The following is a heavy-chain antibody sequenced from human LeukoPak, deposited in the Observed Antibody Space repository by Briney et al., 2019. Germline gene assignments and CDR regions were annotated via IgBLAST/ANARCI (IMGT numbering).Heavy chain of an antibody. CDR3: ARMVRGVIDAFEI. CDR2: IYYSGTT. CDR1: GCFISSYY. Sequence: SETLSLTCTGSGCFISSYYWSWIRQPPGKGREWIAYIYYSGTTKYNASLKSRVTISEDTPKNQFSLKLNSVTAAETAVYYCARMVRGVIDAFEIWGQGTLVTVSS. J-gene: IGHJ3*02. D-gene: IGHD3-10*01. V-gene: IGHV4-59*01.